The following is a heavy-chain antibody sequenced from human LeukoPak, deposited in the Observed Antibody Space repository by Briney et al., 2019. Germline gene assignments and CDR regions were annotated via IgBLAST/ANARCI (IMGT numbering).Heavy chain of an antibody. CDR2: ISAYNGNT. J-gene: IGHJ4*02. V-gene: IGHV1-18*01. CDR1: GYTFTSYG. D-gene: IGHD3-16*02. Sequence: GASVKVSCKASGYTFTSYGISWVRQAPGQGLEWMGWISAYNGNTNYAQKLQGRVTMTTDTSTSTAYMELRSLRSDDTAVYYCAREGPGNEPYDYVWGSYRRGGPFDYWGQGTLVTVSS. CDR3: AREGPGNEPYDYVWGSYRRGGPFDY.